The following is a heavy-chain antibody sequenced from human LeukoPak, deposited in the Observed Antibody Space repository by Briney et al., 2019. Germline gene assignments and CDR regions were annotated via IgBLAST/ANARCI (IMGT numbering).Heavy chain of an antibody. J-gene: IGHJ3*02. CDR3: ATVYDYVWGSYRPRDAFDI. D-gene: IGHD3-16*02. CDR1: CGSISSSSYY. V-gene: IGHV4-39*01. CDR2: IYYSGST. Sequence: SETLSLTCTISCGSISSSSYYWGWIRQPPGKGLEWIGSIYYSGSTYYNPSLKSRVTISVDTSKNQFSLKLSSVTAADTAVYYCATVYDYVWGSYRPRDAFDIWGQGTMVTVSS.